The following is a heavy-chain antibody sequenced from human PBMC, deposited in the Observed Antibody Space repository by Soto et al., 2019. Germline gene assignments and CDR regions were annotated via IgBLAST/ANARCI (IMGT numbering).Heavy chain of an antibody. D-gene: IGHD3-16*01. CDR1: GTIFSSYT. V-gene: IGHV1-69*08. Sequence: QVQLVQSGAEVKKTGYSVRVSCKASGTIFSSYTISWVRQAPGQGLEWMGRIIPILGETNSAQKFQGRVTLTADKSTNTAYMQLNSLRLEDTAVYYCARGLGGRMDDWGQGTTVTVSS. CDR2: IIPILGET. CDR3: ARGLGGRMDD. J-gene: IGHJ6*02.